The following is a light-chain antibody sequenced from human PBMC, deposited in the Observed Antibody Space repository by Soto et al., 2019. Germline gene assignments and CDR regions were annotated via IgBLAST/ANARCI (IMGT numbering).Light chain of an antibody. J-gene: IGKJ1*01. CDR3: LQRSNWPWT. CDR2: DTF. CDR1: QSVSNY. Sequence: IVLTQSPATLSLSPGARATLSCRAGQSVSNYLAWYQQKPGQAPRLLIYDTFNRATGIPARFSGSGSGTDFTLTISSLEPEDLAVYFCLQRSNWPWTSGQGTKVEIK. V-gene: IGKV3-11*01.